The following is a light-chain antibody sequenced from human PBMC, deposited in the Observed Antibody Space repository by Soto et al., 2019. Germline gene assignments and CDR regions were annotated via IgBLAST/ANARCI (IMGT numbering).Light chain of an antibody. CDR3: SSDAGSSNV. CDR2: EVN. CDR1: SCDVGGYNY. Sequence: QSVLSQPPSASGSPGQSVSMSCTGTSCDVGGYNYVSLYQQHTGKDPKLMIYEVNKRPSGVPDRFSGSKSGNTASLTVSGLQAEDEADYYCSSDAGSSNVFGTGTKVTVL. V-gene: IGLV2-8*01. J-gene: IGLJ1*01.